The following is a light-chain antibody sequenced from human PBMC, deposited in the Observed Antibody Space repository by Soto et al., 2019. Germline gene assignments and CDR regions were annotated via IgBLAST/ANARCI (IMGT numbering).Light chain of an antibody. Sequence: EVVMTQSPATLSVSPGERATLSCRASQSVRSKLAWYQQRPGQPPRLLIHSASTRATGIPARFSGSGSGTEFTLTISSLQSEDFAVYYCQQYDIWWTFGQGTKVEI. V-gene: IGKV3-15*01. CDR1: QSVRSK. CDR2: SAS. CDR3: QQYDIWWT. J-gene: IGKJ1*01.